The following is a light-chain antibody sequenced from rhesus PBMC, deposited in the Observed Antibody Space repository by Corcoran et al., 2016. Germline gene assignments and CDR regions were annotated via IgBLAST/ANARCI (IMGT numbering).Light chain of an antibody. CDR2: SAS. Sequence: DIQMTQSPSSLSAFVGDTVTITCRASQSFSSSLAWYQQKPGKAPKLLIYSASSLQSGVTSRFSGSKSGTDFTLTISSLQPEDIATYYCQQYNNSPLTFDGGTKVEIK. CDR3: QQYNNSPLT. J-gene: IGKJ4*01. V-gene: IGKV1-46*01. CDR1: QSFSSS.